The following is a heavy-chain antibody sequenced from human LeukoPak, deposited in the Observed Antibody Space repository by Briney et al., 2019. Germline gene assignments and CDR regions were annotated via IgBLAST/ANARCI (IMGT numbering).Heavy chain of an antibody. CDR3: ASGNYDESSGYPDAFDI. D-gene: IGHD3-22*01. Sequence: SQTLSLTCAVPGGSISRGGYSWSWIRQPPGKGLEWIGYIYHSGSTYYNPSLKSRVTISVDRSKNQFSLKLSSVTAADTAVYFYASGNYDESSGYPDAFDIWGQGTMVTVSS. CDR2: IYHSGST. V-gene: IGHV4-30-2*01. CDR1: GGSISRGGYS. J-gene: IGHJ3*02.